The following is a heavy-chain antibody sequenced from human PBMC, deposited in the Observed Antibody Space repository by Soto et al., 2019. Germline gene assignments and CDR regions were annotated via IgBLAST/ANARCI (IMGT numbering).Heavy chain of an antibody. Sequence: QTWGSLGISCVSSVFSLANFPMNWVRQTPGRGLEWISYISPRGDNIYYAESVKGRFTISRDNARNSLFLQMNSLRDEDAALYYCAQGPHPNIGWTYYFDSWGQGVTVTVSS. CDR1: VFSLANFP. D-gene: IGHD6-19*01. J-gene: IGHJ4*02. CDR3: AQGPHPNIGWTYYFDS. V-gene: IGHV3-48*02. CDR2: ISPRGDNI.